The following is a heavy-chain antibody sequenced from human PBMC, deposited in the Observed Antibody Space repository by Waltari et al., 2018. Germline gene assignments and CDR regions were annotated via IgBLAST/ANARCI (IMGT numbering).Heavy chain of an antibody. V-gene: IGHV2-70*04. CDR3: AREYSSSPLDY. Sequence: QVTLKESGPALVKPTQTLTLTCTFSGFSLSTSGMRVSWIRQPPGKALEWLARIDWDDDKFYSTPLKTRLTISKDTSKNQVVLTMTNMDPVDTATYYCAREYSSSPLDYWGQGTLVTVSS. J-gene: IGHJ4*02. D-gene: IGHD6-13*01. CDR1: GFSLSTSGMR. CDR2: IDWDDDK.